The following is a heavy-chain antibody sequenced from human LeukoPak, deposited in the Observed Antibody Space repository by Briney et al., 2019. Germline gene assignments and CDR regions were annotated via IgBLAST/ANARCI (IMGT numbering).Heavy chain of an antibody. CDR3: ATVDGPTVTTMFFDN. J-gene: IGHJ4*02. Sequence: GRSLRLSCAASGFTFSSYGMHWVRQAPGKGLEWVAVIWYDGSNKYYADSVKGRFTVSRDNAKNSLSLHMNSLRAEDTAVYYCATVDGPTVTTMFFDNWGQGTLVTVSS. V-gene: IGHV3-33*03. D-gene: IGHD4-17*01. CDR2: IWYDGSNK. CDR1: GFTFSSYG.